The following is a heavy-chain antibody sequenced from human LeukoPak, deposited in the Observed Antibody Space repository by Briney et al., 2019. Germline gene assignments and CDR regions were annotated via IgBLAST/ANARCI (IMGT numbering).Heavy chain of an antibody. CDR2: IYDTGST. D-gene: IGHD6-13*01. J-gene: IGHJ4*02. CDR1: GASITSDF. CDR3: ARGAAAAGN. V-gene: IGHV4-59*01. Sequence: PSETLSLTCTVSGASITSDFWDWIRQSPGKGPEWIGYIYDTGSTNYNPTLRGRVTISADRSKNQFSLKLNSVTAADTAVYYCARGAAAAGNWGQGTLVTVSS.